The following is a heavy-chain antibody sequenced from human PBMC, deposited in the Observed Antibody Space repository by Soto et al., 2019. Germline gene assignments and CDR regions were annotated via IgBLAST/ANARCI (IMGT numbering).Heavy chain of an antibody. V-gene: IGHV1-69*01. Sequence: QVQLVQSGAEMQQPGASVRVSCKASGGTFSKYAFSWVRQAPGQGLEWLGGTIPMFGTPNYAQKFQGRVAISADESTATVYMELSSLRSEDTAVYFCARPLRDRNYYSCMAVWGQGTTVTVSS. CDR1: GGTFSKYA. J-gene: IGHJ6*02. CDR2: TIPMFGTP. CDR3: ARPLRDRNYYSCMAV. D-gene: IGHD3-22*01.